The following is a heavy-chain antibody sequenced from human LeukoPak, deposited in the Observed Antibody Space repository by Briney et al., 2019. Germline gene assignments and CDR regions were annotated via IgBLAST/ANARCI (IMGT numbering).Heavy chain of an antibody. CDR2: INPNSGGT. CDR3: ASVDSSGSPYDY. V-gene: IGHV1-2*02. D-gene: IGHD6-19*01. CDR1: GYTFTCYY. Sequence: ASVKVSCKASGYTFTCYYMHWVRQAPGQGLEWMGWINPNSGGTNYAQKFQGRVTMTRETSISTAYMELSRLRSDDTAVYYCASVDSSGSPYDYWGQGTLVTVSS. J-gene: IGHJ4*02.